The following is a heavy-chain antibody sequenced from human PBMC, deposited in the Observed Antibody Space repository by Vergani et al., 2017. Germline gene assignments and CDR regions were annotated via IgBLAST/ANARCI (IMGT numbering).Heavy chain of an antibody. CDR1: GFTLSNYD. V-gene: IGHV3-30*02. CDR3: AKHFRVWGIDY. Sequence: QVQLVESGGGVVQQGGSLRLSCATSGFTLSNYDMQWIRQGPGKGLEFVAFIQFDGSNQYYADSVKGRFTLSRDFSKNTLYLQMNSLRTDDTATYYCAKHFRVWGIDYWGQGTQVIVSS. CDR2: IQFDGSNQ. D-gene: IGHD3-16*01. J-gene: IGHJ4*02.